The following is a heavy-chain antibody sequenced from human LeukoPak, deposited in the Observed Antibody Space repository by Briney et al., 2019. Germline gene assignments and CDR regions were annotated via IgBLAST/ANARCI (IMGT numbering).Heavy chain of an antibody. D-gene: IGHD1-26*01. Sequence: SETLSLTCTVSGGSISSSSYYWGWIRQPPGKGLEWIGSIYYSGSTYYNPSLKSRVTISVDTSKNQFSLKLSSVTAADTAVYYCARGSTLGATGSLVDYWGQGTLVTVSS. J-gene: IGHJ4*02. CDR2: IYYSGST. CDR1: GGSISSSSYY. CDR3: ARGSTLGATGSLVDY. V-gene: IGHV4-39*01.